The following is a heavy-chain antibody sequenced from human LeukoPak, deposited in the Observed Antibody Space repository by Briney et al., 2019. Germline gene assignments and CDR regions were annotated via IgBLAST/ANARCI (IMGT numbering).Heavy chain of an antibody. J-gene: IGHJ4*02. CDR2: IIPILGIA. CDR3: AREISSYGSGKSDY. Sequence: GASVKVSCKASGGTFSSYAISWVRQAPGQGLEWMGRIIPILGIANYAQKFQGRVTITADKSTSTAYMELSSLRSEDTAVYYCAREISSYGSGKSDYWGQGTLVTVSS. D-gene: IGHD3-10*01. V-gene: IGHV1-69*04. CDR1: GGTFSSYA.